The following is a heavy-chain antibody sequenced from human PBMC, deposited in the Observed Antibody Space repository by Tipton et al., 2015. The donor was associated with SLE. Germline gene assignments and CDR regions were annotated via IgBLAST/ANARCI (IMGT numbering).Heavy chain of an antibody. Sequence: TLSLTCAVYGGSFSGYYWSWIRQPPGKGLEWIGEINHSGSTNYNPSLKSRVTISLDTSKNQFSLKLSSVTAADTAVYYCARDPSAGGLDAFDIWGQGTMVTVSS. V-gene: IGHV4-34*01. CDR2: INHSGST. CDR3: ARDPSAGGLDAFDI. D-gene: IGHD3-3*01. CDR1: GGSFSGYY. J-gene: IGHJ3*02.